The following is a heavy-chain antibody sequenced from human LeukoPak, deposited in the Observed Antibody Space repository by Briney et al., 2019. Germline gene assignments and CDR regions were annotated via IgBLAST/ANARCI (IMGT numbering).Heavy chain of an antibody. D-gene: IGHD3-10*01. Sequence: GGSLRLSCAASGFTFRSYAMSWVRQAPGKGLEWVSDISGSGARTFYADPVKGRFTISRDNSKNTLYLQMNSLRVEDTAIYYCAADRVFGELLSPLDYWGQGTLVTVSS. V-gene: IGHV3-23*01. CDR3: AADRVFGELLSPLDY. J-gene: IGHJ4*02. CDR1: GFTFRSYA. CDR2: ISGSGART.